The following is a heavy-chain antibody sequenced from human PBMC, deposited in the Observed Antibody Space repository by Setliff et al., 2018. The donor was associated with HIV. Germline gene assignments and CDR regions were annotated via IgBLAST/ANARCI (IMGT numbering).Heavy chain of an antibody. CDR3: ASASRDSSGYLYDAFDI. J-gene: IGHJ3*02. V-gene: IGHV1-46*01. CDR1: GYTFTSYY. D-gene: IGHD3-22*01. CDR2: INPSGGST. Sequence: ASVQVSCKASGYTFTSYYMHWVRQAPGQGLEWMGIINPSGGSTSYAQKFQGRVTMTRDTSTSTVYMELSSLRSEDTAVYYCASASRDSSGYLYDAFDIWGQGTMVTVSS.